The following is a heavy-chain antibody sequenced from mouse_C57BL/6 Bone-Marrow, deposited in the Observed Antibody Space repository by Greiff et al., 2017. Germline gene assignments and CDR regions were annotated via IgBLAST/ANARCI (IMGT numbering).Heavy chain of an antibody. Sequence: VQLQQSGAELVRPGASVKLSCTASGFNIKDDYMHWVKQRPEQGLEWIGWIDPENGDTEYASKFQGKATITADTSSNTAYLQLSSLTSEDTAVYYCTTVVATRYAMDYWGQGTSGTVSS. D-gene: IGHD1-1*01. CDR1: GFNIKDDY. CDR2: IDPENGDT. V-gene: IGHV14-4*01. CDR3: TTVVATRYAMDY. J-gene: IGHJ4*01.